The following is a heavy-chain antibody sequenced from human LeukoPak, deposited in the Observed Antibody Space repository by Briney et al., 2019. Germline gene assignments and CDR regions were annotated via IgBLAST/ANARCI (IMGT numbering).Heavy chain of an antibody. Sequence: SETLSLTCAVSGGSFIAYYSSSIRQPPRKGLEWIGEINHSGSTNYNPSLKSRVTISVETSINQISLKLSSVTAADTSVYYCARTYYDRYYYYYMDVWGKGTTVTVSS. V-gene: IGHV4-34*01. CDR3: ARTYYDRYYYYYMDV. CDR2: INHSGST. CDR1: GGSFIAYY. J-gene: IGHJ6*03. D-gene: IGHD3-22*01.